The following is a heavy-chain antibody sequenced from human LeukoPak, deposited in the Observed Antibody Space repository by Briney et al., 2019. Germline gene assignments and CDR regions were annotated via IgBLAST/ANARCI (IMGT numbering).Heavy chain of an antibody. CDR2: FYHSGST. V-gene: IGHV4-30-2*01. D-gene: IGHD5-18*01. Sequence: SQTLSLTCAVSGGSISSGGYSWSWIWQPPGKGLEWIGHFYHSGSTYYNPSLKSRVTISVDRSKNQFSLKLSSVTAADTAVYYCARVSSLTATSLQWFDPWGQGTLVTVSS. CDR3: ARVSSLTATSLQWFDP. J-gene: IGHJ5*02. CDR1: GGSISSGGYS.